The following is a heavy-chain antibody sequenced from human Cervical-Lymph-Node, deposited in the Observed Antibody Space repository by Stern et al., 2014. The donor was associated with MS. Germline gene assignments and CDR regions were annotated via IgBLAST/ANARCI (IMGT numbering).Heavy chain of an antibody. Sequence: EMQLVESGGGLVQPGGSLRVSCATSGFTVSTNYMSWVRQAPGKGLEWVSVIYSGGNTYYADSVKGRFTISRDNSKNTLYLQMNSLRPGDTAVYYCARVAVAGSYYYYGLDVWGQGTTVPASS. J-gene: IGHJ6*02. D-gene: IGHD6-19*01. CDR2: IYSGGNT. V-gene: IGHV3-66*02. CDR1: GFTVSTNY. CDR3: ARVAVAGSYYYYGLDV.